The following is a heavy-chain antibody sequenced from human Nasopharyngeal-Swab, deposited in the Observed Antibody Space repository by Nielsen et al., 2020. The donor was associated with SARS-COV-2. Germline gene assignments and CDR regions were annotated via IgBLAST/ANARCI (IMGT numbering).Heavy chain of an antibody. CDR3: TRCGGGCYSGRDY. J-gene: IGHJ4*02. CDR2: VRSKGNNYAT. CDR1: GFTFSDSA. Sequence: GGSLRPSCAASGFTFSDSAIHWVRQAPGKGLEWVGRVRSKGNNYATAYSASVKGRFIIIRADTTNTAYLQMNSLKTEDTAMYYCTRCGGGCYSGRDYWGQGTLVTVSS. V-gene: IGHV3-73*01. D-gene: IGHD2-15*01.